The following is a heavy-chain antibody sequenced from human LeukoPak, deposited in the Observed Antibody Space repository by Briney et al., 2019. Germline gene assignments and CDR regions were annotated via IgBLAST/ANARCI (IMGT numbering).Heavy chain of an antibody. J-gene: IGHJ6*03. CDR1: GGSISSYY. CDR3: ARETSQKGAHYMDV. Sequence: PSETLSLTCTVSGGSISSYYWSWIRQPPGKGLEWIGYIYYSGSTNYNPSLKSRVTISVDTSKNQFSLKLTSVTAADTAVYHCARETSQKGAHYMDVWGKGTTVTVSS. D-gene: IGHD3-16*01. V-gene: IGHV4-59*01. CDR2: IYYSGST.